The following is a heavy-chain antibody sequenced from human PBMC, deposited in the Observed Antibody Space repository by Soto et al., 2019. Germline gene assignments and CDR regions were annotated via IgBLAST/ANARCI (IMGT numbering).Heavy chain of an antibody. CDR2: ISSSSSYI. D-gene: IGHD3-10*01. Sequence: GSLRLSCAASGFTFSSYSMNWVRQAPGKGLEWVSSISSSSSYIYYADSVKGRFTISRDNAKNSLYLQMNSLRAEDTAVYYCARDPLRDGSAPIYDYWGQGTLVTVSS. J-gene: IGHJ4*02. V-gene: IGHV3-21*01. CDR1: GFTFSSYS. CDR3: ARDPLRDGSAPIYDY.